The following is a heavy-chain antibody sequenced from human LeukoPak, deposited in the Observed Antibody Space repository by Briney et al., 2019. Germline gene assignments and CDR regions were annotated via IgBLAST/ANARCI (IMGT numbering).Heavy chain of an antibody. D-gene: IGHD1-1*01. Sequence: SVKVSCKASGGTFSSYAISWVRQAPGQGLEWMGGIIPIFGTANYAQKFQGRVTITADESTSTAYMELSSLRSEDTAVYYCARDRREVQLERRNYYYYMDVWGKGTTVTVSS. J-gene: IGHJ6*03. CDR3: ARDRREVQLERRNYYYYMDV. CDR2: IIPIFGTA. V-gene: IGHV1-69*13. CDR1: GGTFSSYA.